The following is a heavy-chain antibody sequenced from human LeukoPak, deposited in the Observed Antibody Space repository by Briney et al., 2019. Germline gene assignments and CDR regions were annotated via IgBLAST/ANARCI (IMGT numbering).Heavy chain of an antibody. V-gene: IGHV3-64D*09. CDR2: ITSNGGNT. Sequence: PGGSLRLSCSASGFTFSNYAMHWVRQAPGKGLEYVAAITSNGGNTNYADSVKGRFTISRDNSKNTLDLQMSSLRAEDTAVYYCVKAQGFFDSWGQGTLVTVSS. CDR3: VKAQGFFDS. CDR1: GFTFSNYA. J-gene: IGHJ4*02.